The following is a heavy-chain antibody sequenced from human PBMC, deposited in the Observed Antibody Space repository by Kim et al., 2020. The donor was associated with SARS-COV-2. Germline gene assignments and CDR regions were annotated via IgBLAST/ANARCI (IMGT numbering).Heavy chain of an antibody. Sequence: STNSNPSLTSRVTISVDKAKNQCSLKLSSVTAADTAGYYCARATGRRVWYWGQGTLVTVSS. V-gene: IGHV4-4*02. D-gene: IGHD2-21*01. J-gene: IGHJ4*02. CDR2: ST. CDR3: ARATGRRVWY.